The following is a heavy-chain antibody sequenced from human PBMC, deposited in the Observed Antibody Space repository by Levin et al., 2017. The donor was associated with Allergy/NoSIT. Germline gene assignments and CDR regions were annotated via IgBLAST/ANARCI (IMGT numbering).Heavy chain of an antibody. CDR2: INPNSGGT. J-gene: IGHJ5*02. Sequence: ASVKVSCKASGYTFTGYYMHWVRQAPGQGLEWMGWINPNSGGTNYAQKFQGRVTMTRDTSISTAYMELSRLRSDDTAVYYCARDPDSGWYRFDPWGQGTLVTVSS. CDR3: ARDPDSGWYRFDP. V-gene: IGHV1-2*02. D-gene: IGHD6-19*01. CDR1: GYTFTGYY.